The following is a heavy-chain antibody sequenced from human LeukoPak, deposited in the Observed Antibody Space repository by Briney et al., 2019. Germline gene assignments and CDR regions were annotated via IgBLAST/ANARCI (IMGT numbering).Heavy chain of an antibody. CDR3: ARLGLGGVVPPDDFDY. Sequence: SETLSLTCTVSGGSMSSYYWSWIRQPPGKGLEWIGYIYHSGSANYNPSLESRVTISVDTSKNQFSLRLNSVTAADTAVYYCARLGLGGVVPPDDFDYWGQGTLVTVSS. CDR1: GGSMSSYY. D-gene: IGHD2-2*01. J-gene: IGHJ4*02. V-gene: IGHV4-59*08. CDR2: IYHSGSA.